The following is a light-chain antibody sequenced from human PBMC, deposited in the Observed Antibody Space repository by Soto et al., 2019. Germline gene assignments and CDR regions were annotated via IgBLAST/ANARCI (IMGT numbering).Light chain of an antibody. CDR1: QSLVYSDGNAY. CDR2: KVS. J-gene: IGKJ2*01. Sequence: DVVMTQSPLSLPVTLGQPASISCRSSQSLVYSDGNAYLNWFHQRPGQSPRRLMYKVSYRDSGGPDRFGDSGSGPDFTLKISRVEAEDVGVYYCMQGTHWPPYTFGQGTKLEIK. CDR3: MQGTHWPPYT. V-gene: IGKV2-30*01.